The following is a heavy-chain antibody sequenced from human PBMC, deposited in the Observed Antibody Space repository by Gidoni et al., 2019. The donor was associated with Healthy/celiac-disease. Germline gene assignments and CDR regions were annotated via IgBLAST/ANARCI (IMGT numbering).Heavy chain of an antibody. V-gene: IGHV1-69-2*01. Sequence: RVTITADTSTDTAYMELSSLRSEDTAVYYCATWTTVVASYFDYWGQGTLVTVSS. CDR3: ATWTTVVASYFDY. J-gene: IGHJ4*02. D-gene: IGHD4-17*01.